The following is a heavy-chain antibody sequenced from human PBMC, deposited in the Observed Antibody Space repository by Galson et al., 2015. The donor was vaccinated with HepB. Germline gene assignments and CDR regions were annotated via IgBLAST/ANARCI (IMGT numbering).Heavy chain of an antibody. V-gene: IGHV3-66*02. Sequence: SLRLSCAASGFTVSSNYMSWVRKAPGKGLEWVSVIYSGGSTYYADSVKGRFTISRDNTKNTLYLQMNSLKAEDTAVYYCARVALLRDSSGYSGDAFDICGQGTMVTVSS. CDR3: ARVALLRDSSGYSGDAFDI. D-gene: IGHD3-22*01. CDR2: IYSGGST. CDR1: GFTVSSNY. J-gene: IGHJ3*02.